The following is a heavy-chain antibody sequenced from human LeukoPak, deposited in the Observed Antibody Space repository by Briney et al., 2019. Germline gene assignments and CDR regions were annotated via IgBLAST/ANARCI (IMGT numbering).Heavy chain of an antibody. CDR2: INHSGST. CDR1: GGSFSGYY. J-gene: IGHJ4*02. CDR3: VSTAAAGPPGDY. V-gene: IGHV4-34*01. D-gene: IGHD6-13*01. Sequence: SETLSLTCAVYGGSFSGYYWSWIRQPPGKGLEWIGEINHSGSTNYNPSLKSRVTISVDTSKNQFSLKLSSVTAADTAVYYCVSTAAAGPPGDYWGQGTLVTVSS.